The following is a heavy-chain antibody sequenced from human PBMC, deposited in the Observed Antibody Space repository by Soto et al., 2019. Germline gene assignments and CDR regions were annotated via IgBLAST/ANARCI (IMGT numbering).Heavy chain of an antibody. V-gene: IGHV1-3*01. CDR2: INAGNGNT. D-gene: IGHD2-2*01. J-gene: IGHJ6*02. CDR1: GYTFTSYA. CDR3: ARLPTFYCSSTSCLNYGMDV. Sequence: SLKVSCKASGYTFTSYAMHWVRQAPGQRLEWMGWINAGNGNTKYSQKFQGRVTITRDTSASTAYMELSSLRSEDTAVYYCARLPTFYCSSTSCLNYGMDVWGQGTTVTV.